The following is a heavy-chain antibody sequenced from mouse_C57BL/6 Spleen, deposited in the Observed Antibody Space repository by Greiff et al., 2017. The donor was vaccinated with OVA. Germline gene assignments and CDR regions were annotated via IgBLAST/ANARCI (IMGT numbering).Heavy chain of an antibody. CDR3: ARIGLGPY. V-gene: IGHV3-6*01. D-gene: IGHD3-3*01. J-gene: IGHJ3*01. CDR2: ISYDGSN. CDR1: GYSITSGYY. Sequence: EVQLQESGPGLVKPSQSLSLTCSVTGYSITSGYYWNWIRQFPGNKLEWMGYISYDGSNNYNPSLKNRISITRDTSKNQFFLKLNSVTTEDTATYYCARIGLGPYWGQGTLVTVSA.